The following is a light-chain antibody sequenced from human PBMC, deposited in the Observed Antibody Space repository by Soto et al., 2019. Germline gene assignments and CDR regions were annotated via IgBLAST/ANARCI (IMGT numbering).Light chain of an antibody. CDR1: ETITDF. J-gene: IGKJ4*01. CDR2: SAS. CDR3: QQNFSPFVT. V-gene: IGKV1-39*01. Sequence: DIQMTQSPPSLSASVGDRVTITCRASETITDFLNWYQLKPGKAPKLLIYSASNLQPGVLSRFSGRGYDAEFTPTISRLQHEDSSTYYCQQNFSPFVTFGAGTKVEV.